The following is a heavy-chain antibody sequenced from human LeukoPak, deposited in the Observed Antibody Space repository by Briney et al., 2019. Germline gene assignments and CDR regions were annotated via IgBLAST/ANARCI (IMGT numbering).Heavy chain of an antibody. V-gene: IGHV3-21*01. Sequence: GGSLRLSCAASGFTFSNYRMNWVRQAPGKGLEWVSSISTSSIYIYYADSVKGRFTISRDNAKNSLYLQMNSLRAEDTAVYYCAKSDDYGAYGDYWGQGTLVTVSS. CDR3: AKSDDYGAYGDY. J-gene: IGHJ4*02. D-gene: IGHD4-17*01. CDR2: ISTSSIYI. CDR1: GFTFSNYR.